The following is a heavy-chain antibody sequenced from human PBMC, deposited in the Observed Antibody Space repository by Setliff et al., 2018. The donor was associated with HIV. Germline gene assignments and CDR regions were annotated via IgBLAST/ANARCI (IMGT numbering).Heavy chain of an antibody. CDR2: ISHSGNT. CDR3: ARALFDYVWGTYRLRPVGFDI. Sequence: SETLSLTCDVADGDLSGDSWSWIRQPPGKGLQWIGEISHSGNTTYNPSLSSRVTISLDTSRNQLSLKLNSVTAADTAVYYCARALFDYVWGTYRLRPVGFDIWGQGTMVTVSS. CDR1: DGDLSGDS. D-gene: IGHD3-16*02. V-gene: IGHV4-34*01. J-gene: IGHJ3*02.